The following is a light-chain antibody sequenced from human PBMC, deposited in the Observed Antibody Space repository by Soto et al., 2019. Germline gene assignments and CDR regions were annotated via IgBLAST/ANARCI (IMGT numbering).Light chain of an antibody. CDR1: KSVSSY. Sequence: EIVLTQSPATLSLSPGERATLSCRASKSVSSYLAWYQQKPGQAPRLLIYDASNRATGIPARFSGSGSGTDFTLTISSLEPEDVAVYYCQQPYTFGQGTKLEIK. CDR3: QQPYT. CDR2: DAS. V-gene: IGKV3-11*01. J-gene: IGKJ2*01.